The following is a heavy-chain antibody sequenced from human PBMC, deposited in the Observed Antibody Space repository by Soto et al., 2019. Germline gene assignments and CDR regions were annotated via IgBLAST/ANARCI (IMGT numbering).Heavy chain of an antibody. V-gene: IGHV1-69*12. CDR2: IIPIFGTA. D-gene: IGHD3-10*01. CDR3: ARDGGYCSWSSFSRY. Sequence: QVQLVQSGAEVKKPGSSVKVSCKASGDTFSSYAISWVRQAPGQGLEWVGGIIPIFGTANYAQKFQGRVTITADETTTTAYMELSSLRSEDTAVYYCARDGGYCSWSSFSRYWGQGTLVTVSS. CDR1: GDTFSSYA. J-gene: IGHJ4*02.